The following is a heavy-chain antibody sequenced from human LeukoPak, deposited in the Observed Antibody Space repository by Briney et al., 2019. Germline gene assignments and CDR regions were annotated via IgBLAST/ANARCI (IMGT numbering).Heavy chain of an antibody. J-gene: IGHJ3*02. D-gene: IGHD2/OR15-2a*01. V-gene: IGHV3-23*01. Sequence: GGSLRLSCAASGFTFSSYGMSWGRQAPGKGLGWVSAISVSGGSTYYADSVKGRFTISRDNSKNTVHLQMNTLRAEDTAMYFCARRLYIVRGAIDIWGQGTMVTVSS. CDR2: ISVSGGST. CDR1: GFTFSSYG. CDR3: ARRLYIVRGAIDI.